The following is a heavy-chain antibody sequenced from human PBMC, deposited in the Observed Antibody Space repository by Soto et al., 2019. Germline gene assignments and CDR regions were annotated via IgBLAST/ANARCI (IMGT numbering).Heavy chain of an antibody. J-gene: IGHJ3*01. V-gene: IGHV3-74*01. CDR1: GFTLTNYW. Sequence: HPGGSLRLTCAASGFTLTNYWAQWVRHAPGKGLVWVSRINSDGRSTSHADSVKGRLTSSRDNAKNTLYLQMSSLRAEDTAVYYCARPQYLPDDVFDVWGRGTVVTVSS. CDR2: INSDGRST. CDR3: ARPQYLPDDVFDV. D-gene: IGHD2-2*01.